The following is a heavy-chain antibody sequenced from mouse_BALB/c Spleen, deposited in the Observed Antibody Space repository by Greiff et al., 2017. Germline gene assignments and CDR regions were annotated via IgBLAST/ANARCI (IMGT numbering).Heavy chain of an antibody. D-gene: IGHD3-1*01. CDR3: ARTARATYFDV. CDR2: ILPGSGST. V-gene: IGHV1-9*01. Sequence: VQLQQSGAELMKPGASVKISCKATGYTFSSYWIEWVKQRPGHGLEWIGEILPGSGSTNYNEKFKGKATFTADTSSNTAYMQLSSLTSEDSAVYYCARTARATYFDVWGAGTTVTVSS. J-gene: IGHJ1*01. CDR1: GYTFSSYW.